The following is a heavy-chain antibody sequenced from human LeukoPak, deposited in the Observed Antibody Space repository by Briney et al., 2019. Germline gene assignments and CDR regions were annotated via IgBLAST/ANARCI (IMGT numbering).Heavy chain of an antibody. CDR1: GGTFSSYA. V-gene: IGHV1-69*04. D-gene: IGHD6-19*01. J-gene: IGHJ1*01. Sequence: SVNVSCKASGGTFSSYAISWVRQAPGQGLEWMGRIIPILGIANYAQKFQGRVTITADKSTSTAYMELSSLRSEDTAVYYCAAPRREWLEGREYFQHWGQGTLVTVSP. CDR3: AAPRREWLEGREYFQH. CDR2: IIPILGIA.